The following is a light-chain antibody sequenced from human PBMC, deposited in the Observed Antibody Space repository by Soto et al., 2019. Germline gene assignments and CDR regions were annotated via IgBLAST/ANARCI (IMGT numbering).Light chain of an antibody. CDR3: QHGGT. J-gene: IGKJ5*01. Sequence: EIVLTQSPAPLSLSPGERATFSCRASQSVSNNLGWYQQKPGQAPRLLIYDASNRATGIPARFSGSGSGTDCTLTISSLEPEDFAVYYCQHGGTFGQGTRLEIK. CDR2: DAS. V-gene: IGKV3-11*01. CDR1: QSVSNN.